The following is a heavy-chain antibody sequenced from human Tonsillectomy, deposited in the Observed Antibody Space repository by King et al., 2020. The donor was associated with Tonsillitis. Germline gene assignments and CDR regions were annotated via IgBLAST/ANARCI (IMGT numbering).Heavy chain of an antibody. CDR3: ASYRHGGLDAFDI. Sequence: VQLQESGPGLVKPSETMSLTCTVSGGSISSYSWSWIRQPPGKGLEWIGYISYSGITKYNPSLKSRVTISVDTSKNQFSLRLSSVTAADTAVYFCASYRHGGLDAFDIWGQGTMVTVSS. V-gene: IGHV4-59*08. CDR1: GGSISSYS. J-gene: IGHJ3*02. CDR2: ISYSGIT. D-gene: IGHD3-16*01.